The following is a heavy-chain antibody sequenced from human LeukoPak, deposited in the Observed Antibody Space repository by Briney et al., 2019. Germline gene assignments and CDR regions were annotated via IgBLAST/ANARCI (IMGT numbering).Heavy chain of an antibody. J-gene: IGHJ6*03. CDR1: GGTFSSYA. CDR3: ASFVVTTLYYYYMDV. V-gene: IGHV1-69*05. D-gene: IGHD4-11*01. Sequence: SVKVSCKASGGTFSSYAISWVRQAPGQGLEWMGGIIPILGTANYAQKFQGRVTITTDESTSTAYMELSSLRSEDTAVYYCASFVVTTLYYYYMDVWGKGTTVTVSS. CDR2: IIPILGTA.